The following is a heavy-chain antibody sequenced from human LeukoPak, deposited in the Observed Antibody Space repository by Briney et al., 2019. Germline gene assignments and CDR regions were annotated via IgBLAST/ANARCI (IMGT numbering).Heavy chain of an antibody. Sequence: GGSLRLSCAASGFTFSTYGIHWVRQAPGKGLEWVAFTRYDGSNGYYTDSVKGRFTISRDNSKNTLYLQMNSLRAEDTAVYYCAKDRTTVTTGSHCDYWGQRTMVTVSS. J-gene: IGHJ4*02. CDR3: AKDRTTVTTGSHCDY. CDR1: GFTFSTYG. CDR2: TRYDGSNG. D-gene: IGHD4-17*01. V-gene: IGHV3-30*02.